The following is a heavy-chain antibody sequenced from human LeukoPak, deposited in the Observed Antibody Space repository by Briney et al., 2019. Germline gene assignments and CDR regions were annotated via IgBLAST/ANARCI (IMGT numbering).Heavy chain of an antibody. J-gene: IGHJ4*02. Sequence: GGSLRLSCAASGFTFSNYGMSWVRQAPGKGLEWVSFISGSGGVTLYADSVKGRFTISRDNSKDTVFLQMNSLRSEDTAVYYCAKGMVPLQTMYFDYWGQGTLVTVSS. D-gene: IGHD1-1*01. CDR2: ISGSGGVT. V-gene: IGHV3-23*01. CDR3: AKGMVPLQTMYFDY. CDR1: GFTFSNYG.